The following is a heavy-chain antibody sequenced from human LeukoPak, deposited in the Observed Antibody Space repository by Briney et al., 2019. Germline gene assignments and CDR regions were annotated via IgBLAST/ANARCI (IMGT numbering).Heavy chain of an antibody. CDR2: ASGSGGRT. CDR1: GFTFSNYA. Sequence: GGSLRLSCAASGFTFSNYAMSWFRQAPGKGLEWVSVASGSGGRTYYADSVKGRFTISRDNSKNTLFLQMNSLRVEDTAVYYCAKGAQDFGDSTTDYWGQGTLVTVSS. J-gene: IGHJ4*02. V-gene: IGHV3-23*01. CDR3: AKGAQDFGDSTTDY. D-gene: IGHD4-17*01.